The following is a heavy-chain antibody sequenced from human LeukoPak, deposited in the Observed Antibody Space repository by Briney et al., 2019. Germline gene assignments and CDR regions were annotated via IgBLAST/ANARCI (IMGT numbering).Heavy chain of an antibody. Sequence: KSSETLSLTCTVSGGSISSGSYYWSWIRQPAGKGLEWIGRIYTSGSTNYNPSLKSRFTISVDTSKNQFSLKLSSVTAADTAVYYCARGIGYYDFWSGYYRDTASYYFDYWGQGTLVTVSS. CDR3: ARGIGYYDFWSGYYRDTASYYFDY. CDR1: GGSISSGSYY. V-gene: IGHV4-61*02. J-gene: IGHJ4*02. D-gene: IGHD3-3*01. CDR2: IYTSGST.